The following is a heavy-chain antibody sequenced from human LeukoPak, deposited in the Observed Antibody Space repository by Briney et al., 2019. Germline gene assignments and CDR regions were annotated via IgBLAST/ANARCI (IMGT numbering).Heavy chain of an antibody. Sequence: GGSLRLSCAASGFTFGSYGMHWVRQAPGKGLEWVAFIRYDGSNKYYADSVKGRFTISRDNSKNTLYLQMNSLRAEDTAVYYCAKITSGSYYRGYYYYYYMDVRGKGTTVTVSS. CDR1: GFTFGSYG. CDR2: IRYDGSNK. V-gene: IGHV3-30*02. J-gene: IGHJ6*03. D-gene: IGHD1-26*01. CDR3: AKITSGSYYRGYYYYYYMDV.